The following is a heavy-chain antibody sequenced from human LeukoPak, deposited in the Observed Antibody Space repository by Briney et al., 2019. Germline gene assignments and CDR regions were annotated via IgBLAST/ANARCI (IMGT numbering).Heavy chain of an antibody. CDR2: GDGDGSHS. CDR3: AYSDHFDT. CDR1: RYPLGKYW. Sequence: GGSLRLSCAASRYPLGKYWMHGVRQAPGKGLVWVSRGDGDGSHSTYADSVKGRFTISRDNTKNTLYLQMNRLTGEDTAVYYCAYSDHFDTWGQGTLVTVSS. V-gene: IGHV3-74*03. D-gene: IGHD4-17*01. J-gene: IGHJ4*02.